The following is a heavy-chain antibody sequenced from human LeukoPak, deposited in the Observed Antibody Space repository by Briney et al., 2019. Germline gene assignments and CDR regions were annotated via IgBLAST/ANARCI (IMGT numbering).Heavy chain of an antibody. CDR3: ARMPAPAGDY. V-gene: IGHV3-48*01. Sequence: GGSLRLSCAASGFTFSSYAMHWVRQAPVKVLEWVSYISSSSSTIYYADSVKGRFTISRDNAKNSLYLQMNSLRAEDTAVYYCARMPAPAGDYWGQGTLVTVSS. CDR2: ISSSSSTI. CDR1: GFTFSSYA. J-gene: IGHJ4*02. D-gene: IGHD6-13*01.